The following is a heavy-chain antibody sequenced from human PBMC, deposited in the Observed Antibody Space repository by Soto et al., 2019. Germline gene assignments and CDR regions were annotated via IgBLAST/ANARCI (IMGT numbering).Heavy chain of an antibody. CDR2: IYYSGST. CDR3: ARVTTVTNPGFDY. V-gene: IGHV4-31*03. Sequence: QVQLQESGPGLVKPSQTLSLTCTVSGGSISSGGYYWSWIRQHPGKGLEWIGYIYYSGSTHYNPSHMSRITISVDTSKHQFSLKLGSVTAADTAVYYCARVTTVTNPGFDYWGQGTLVTVSS. D-gene: IGHD4-17*01. CDR1: GGSISSGGYY. J-gene: IGHJ4*02.